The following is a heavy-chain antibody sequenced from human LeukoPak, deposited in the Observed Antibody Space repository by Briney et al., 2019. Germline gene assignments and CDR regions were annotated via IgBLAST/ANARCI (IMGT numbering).Heavy chain of an antibody. CDR2: IYTSGST. CDR1: GGSISSYY. Sequence: PSETLSLTCTVSGGSISSYYWSWIPQPAGKGLEWIGRIYTSGSTNYNPSLKSRVTMSVDTSRNQFSLKLSSVTAADTAVYYCASSYYDSSGYYSVDYWGQGTLVTVSS. J-gene: IGHJ4*02. V-gene: IGHV4-4*07. D-gene: IGHD3-22*01. CDR3: ASSYYDSSGYYSVDY.